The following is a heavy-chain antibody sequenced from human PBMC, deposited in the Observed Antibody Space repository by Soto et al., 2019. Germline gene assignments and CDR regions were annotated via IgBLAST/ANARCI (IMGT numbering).Heavy chain of an antibody. D-gene: IGHD2-8*01. V-gene: IGHV1-69*13. J-gene: IGHJ6*02. CDR1: RGTLSSYS. CDR3: ASSTIVLMVYAGGYYGMDV. Sequence: SMKASSKASRGTLSSYSISWVRQAPGKRREWMGGIIPIFGTANYAQKFQGRVTITADESTSTAYMELSSLRSEDTAVYYCASSTIVLMVYAGGYYGMDVWGQGTTVTVSS. CDR2: IIPIFGTA.